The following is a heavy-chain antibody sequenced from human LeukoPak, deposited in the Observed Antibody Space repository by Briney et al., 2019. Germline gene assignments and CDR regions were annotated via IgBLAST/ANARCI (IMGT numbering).Heavy chain of an antibody. D-gene: IGHD3-3*01. V-gene: IGHV3-30-3*01. CDR1: GFTFSSYA. Sequence: GGSVRLSCAASGFTFSSYAMHWVRQAPGKGLEWVAVISYDGSNKYYADSVKGRFTISRDNSKNTLYLQMNSLRAEDTAVYYCARDDYDFWSGYPAVGAFDIWGQGTMVTVSS. CDR3: ARDDYDFWSGYPAVGAFDI. J-gene: IGHJ3*02. CDR2: ISYDGSNK.